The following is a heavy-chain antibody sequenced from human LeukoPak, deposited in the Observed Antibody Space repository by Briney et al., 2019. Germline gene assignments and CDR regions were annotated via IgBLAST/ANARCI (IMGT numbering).Heavy chain of an antibody. CDR2: ISPYNGNT. D-gene: IGHD6-19*01. J-gene: IGHJ4*02. CDR3: ARAGSGSGWYFDY. CDR1: GYDFTSVG. Sequence: GASVKVSCKASGYDFTSVGITWVRRAPGQGLEWMGWISPYNGNTWYAQKFQGRVAMTTDTSTTTAYMELRGLRFNDTAVYYCARAGSGSGWYFDYWGRGTLVTVSS. V-gene: IGHV1-18*01.